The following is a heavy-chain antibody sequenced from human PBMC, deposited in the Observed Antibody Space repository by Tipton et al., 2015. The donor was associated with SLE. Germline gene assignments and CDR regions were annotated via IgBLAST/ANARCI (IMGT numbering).Heavy chain of an antibody. CDR3: ARASYSGSLDI. V-gene: IGHV4-59*11. Sequence: TLSLTCTVSGGSISSHYWSWIRQPPGKGLEWIGYIYYSGSTNYNPSLKSRVTISVDTSKNQFSLKLSSVTAADTAVYYCARASYSGSLDIWGQGTTVTVSS. D-gene: IGHD1-26*01. J-gene: IGHJ3*02. CDR1: GGSISSHY. CDR2: IYYSGST.